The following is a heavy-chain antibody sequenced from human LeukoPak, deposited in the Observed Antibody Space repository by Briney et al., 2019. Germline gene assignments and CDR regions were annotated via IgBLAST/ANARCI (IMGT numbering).Heavy chain of an antibody. CDR3: ARIDGPTVFTYYMDL. J-gene: IGHJ6*03. CDR1: GFSFNRRG. D-gene: IGHD3-16*01. CDR2: ISPRSETI. V-gene: IGHV3-48*04. Sequence: GGSLRLSCATSGFSFNRRGMNWVRQPPGKGLEWGSYISPRSETIFYAESVQGRFAVSRDDAKCSLYLQMHTLRVEDTAVYYCARIDGPTVFTYYMDLWGKGTTVTVAS.